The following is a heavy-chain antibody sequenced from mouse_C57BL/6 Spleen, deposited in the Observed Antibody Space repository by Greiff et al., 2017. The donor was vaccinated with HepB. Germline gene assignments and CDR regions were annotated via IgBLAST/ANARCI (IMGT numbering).Heavy chain of an antibody. J-gene: IGHJ3*01. Sequence: EVMLVESVAELVRPGASVKLSCTASGFNIKNTYMHWVKQMPEQGLEWIGRIDPANGNTKYAPKFQGKATITADTSSNTAYLQLSSLTSEDTAIYYCARDGYDAAWFAYWGQGTLVTVSA. CDR2: IDPANGNT. V-gene: IGHV14-3*01. CDR3: ARDGYDAAWFAY. D-gene: IGHD2-2*01. CDR1: GFNIKNTY.